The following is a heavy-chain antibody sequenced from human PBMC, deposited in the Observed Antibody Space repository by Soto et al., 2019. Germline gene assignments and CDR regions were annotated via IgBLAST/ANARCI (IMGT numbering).Heavy chain of an antibody. CDR1: GFTFSRYA. CDR2: ISGSGGST. D-gene: IGHD6-13*01. Sequence: GGSLRLSCAASGFTFSRYAMSWVRQAPGKGLEWVSAISGSGGSTYYADSVKGRFTISRDNSKNTLYLQMNSLRAEDTAVYYCAKYSSRPNYYGMDVWGQGTTVTVSS. CDR3: AKYSSRPNYYGMDV. V-gene: IGHV3-23*01. J-gene: IGHJ6*02.